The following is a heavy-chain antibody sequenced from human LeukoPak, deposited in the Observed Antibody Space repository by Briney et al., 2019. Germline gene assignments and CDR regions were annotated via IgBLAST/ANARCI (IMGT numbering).Heavy chain of an antibody. J-gene: IGHJ6*03. D-gene: IGHD3-10*01. CDR1: GFTFDDYT. V-gene: IGHV3-43*01. Sequence: PGGSLRLSCAASGFTFDDYTMHWVRQAPGKGLEWVSLISWDGGSTYYADSVKGRFTISRDNSKNSLYLQMNSLRTEDTALYYCAKDHGSGSYYYYMDVWGKGTTVTISS. CDR3: AKDHGSGSYYYYMDV. CDR2: ISWDGGST.